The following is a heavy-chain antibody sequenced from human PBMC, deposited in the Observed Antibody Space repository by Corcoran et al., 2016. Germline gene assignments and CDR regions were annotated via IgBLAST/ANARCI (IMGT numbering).Heavy chain of an antibody. J-gene: IGHJ4*02. D-gene: IGHD3-16*01. Sequence: QVQLQESGPGLVKPSETLSLTCTVSGGSISSYYWSWIRQPPGKGLEWIGYIYYSGSTNYNPSLKSRVTISVDTSKNQFSLKLSALTAADTAVYYWAVGGTYYFDYWGQGTLVTVSS. CDR3: AVGGTYYFDY. V-gene: IGHV4-59*01. CDR1: GGSISSYY. CDR2: IYYSGST.